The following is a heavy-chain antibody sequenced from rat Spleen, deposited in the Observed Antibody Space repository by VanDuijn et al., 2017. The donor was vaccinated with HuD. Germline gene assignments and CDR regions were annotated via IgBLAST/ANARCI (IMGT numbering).Heavy chain of an antibody. D-gene: IGHD1-1*01. CDR2: IWSGGGT. J-gene: IGHJ2*01. Sequence: QVQLKESGPTLVQPSQTLSPACSVSGLSLTSNSVSWIRQPPGKGLEWMGVIWSGGGTDYNSAIKSRLSISRDTSKSQVFLKMNSLQTEDTAMFFCATAYHSGDAHYFDYWGQGVMVTVSS. CDR3: ATAYHSGDAHYFDY. V-gene: IGHV2-47*01. CDR1: GLSLTSNS.